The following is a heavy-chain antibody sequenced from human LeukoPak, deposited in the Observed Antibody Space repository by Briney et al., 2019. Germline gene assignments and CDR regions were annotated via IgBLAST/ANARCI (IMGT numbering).Heavy chain of an antibody. J-gene: IGHJ4*02. CDR3: ARSRSGYYEDY. V-gene: IGHV3-7*01. D-gene: IGHD3-22*01. CDR2: IKEDGSEK. CDR1: GFTVSDYY. Sequence: PGGSLRLSCAASGFTVSDYYMNWVRQAPGKGLEWVANIKEDGSEKYYVDSVKGRFTISRDNAKNSLSLQVNSLSAEDTAVYYCARSRSGYYEDYWGQGTLVTVSS.